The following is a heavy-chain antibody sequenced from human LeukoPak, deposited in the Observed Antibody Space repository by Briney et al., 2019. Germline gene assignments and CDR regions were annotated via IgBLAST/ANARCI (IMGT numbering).Heavy chain of an antibody. Sequence: PSETLSLTCTVSGGSISSSSYYWGWIRQPPGKGLEWIGSIYYSGSTYYNPSLKSRVTISVDTSKNQFSLKLSSVTAADTAVYYCAREAGYSSSWYLYNWFDPWGQGTLVTVSS. V-gene: IGHV4-39*07. CDR2: IYYSGST. J-gene: IGHJ5*02. D-gene: IGHD6-13*01. CDR1: GGSISSSSYY. CDR3: AREAGYSSSWYLYNWFDP.